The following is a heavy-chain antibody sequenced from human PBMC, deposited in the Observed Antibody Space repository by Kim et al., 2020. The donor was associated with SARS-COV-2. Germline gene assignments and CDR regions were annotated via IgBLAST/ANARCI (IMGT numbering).Heavy chain of an antibody. J-gene: IGHJ3*01. CDR3: ARGIAGDV. CDR1: GFTFSSYW. CDR2: IKRDGSEK. D-gene: IGHD6-13*01. V-gene: IGHV3-7*03. Sequence: GSLRLSCTASGFTFSSYWMNWVRQAPGKGLEWVANIKRDGSEKYYVGSVEGRFTISRDNTENSLYLQMNRLRADDTAVYYCARGIAGDVWGQGTMVTVSS.